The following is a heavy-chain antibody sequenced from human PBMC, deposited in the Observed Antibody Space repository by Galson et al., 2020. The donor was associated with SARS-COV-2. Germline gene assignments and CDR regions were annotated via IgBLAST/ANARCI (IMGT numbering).Heavy chain of an antibody. J-gene: IGHJ4*02. Sequence: ETSETLSLTCTVSGGSISSGDFCWSWIRQPPGKGLEWIGYTYCHENTYYNPSLKSRLTASVDTSKNQFSRNLSSVTAADTAVYYCGRVVDPSGYASGHDYWGQGTLVTVSS. V-gene: IGHV4-30-4*01. D-gene: IGHD3-22*01. CDR3: GRVVDPSGYASGHDY. CDR2: TYCHENT. CDR1: GGSISSGDFC.